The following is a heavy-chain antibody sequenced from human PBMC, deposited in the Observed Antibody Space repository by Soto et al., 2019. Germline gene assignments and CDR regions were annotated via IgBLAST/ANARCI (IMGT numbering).Heavy chain of an antibody. D-gene: IGHD2-8*01. V-gene: IGHV4-4*02. CDR3: ARVVPYGMDA. CDR2: NYHGGRT. CDR1: GGSISSSNW. J-gene: IGHJ6*02. Sequence: QVQLQESGPGLVKPSGTLSLTCAVSGGSISSSNWWSWVRQPPRKGLEWIGENYHGGRTNYTPSPKPRRTLPVDKSRNQFSLQLSSVTAADTAVYYCARVVPYGMDAWGQGTTVTVSS.